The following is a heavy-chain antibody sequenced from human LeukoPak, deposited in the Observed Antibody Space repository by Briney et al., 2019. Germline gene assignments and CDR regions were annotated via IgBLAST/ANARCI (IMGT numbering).Heavy chain of an antibody. D-gene: IGHD2-15*01. V-gene: IGHV3-11*01. Sequence: GGSLRLSCAASGFTFSDYYMSWIRQAPGKGLEWVSYISSSGSTIYYADSVKGRFTISRDNAKNSLYLQMNSLRAEDTAVYYCARDPRWGRWWSYYYMDVWGKGTTVTVSS. J-gene: IGHJ6*03. CDR2: ISSSGSTI. CDR1: GFTFSDYY. CDR3: ARDPRWGRWWSYYYMDV.